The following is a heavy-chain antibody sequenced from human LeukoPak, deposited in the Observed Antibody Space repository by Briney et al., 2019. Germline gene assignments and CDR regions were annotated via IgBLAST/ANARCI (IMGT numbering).Heavy chain of an antibody. J-gene: IGHJ4*02. CDR3: ATTPRTAALHY. Sequence: PGGSLRLSCAASGFTFSSYSMSWVRQAPGKELEWVSYISSSSGTIYYADSVEGRFTTSRDNAKNSVYLQMNSLRAEDTAVYYCATTPRTAALHYWGQGTLVTVSS. CDR2: ISSSSGTI. D-gene: IGHD2-2*01. CDR1: GFTFSSYS. V-gene: IGHV3-48*01.